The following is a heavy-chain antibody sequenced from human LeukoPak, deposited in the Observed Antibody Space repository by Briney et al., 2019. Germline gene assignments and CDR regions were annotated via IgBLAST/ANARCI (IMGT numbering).Heavy chain of an antibody. Sequence: GGSLRLSCTASGFSFSGSCMSWVRQLPGKGLEWLADMNPDGSTIVYVDSVRGGFAISRNNAKNTVYLQMDGLRAEDTAVYYCARDPLNGALDIWGQGTLVTVSS. J-gene: IGHJ3*02. CDR2: MNPDGSTI. CDR3: ARDPLNGALDI. V-gene: IGHV3-7*01. CDR1: GFSFSGSC.